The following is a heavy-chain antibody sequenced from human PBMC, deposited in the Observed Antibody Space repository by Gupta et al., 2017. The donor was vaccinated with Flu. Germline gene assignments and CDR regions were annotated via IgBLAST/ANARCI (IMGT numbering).Heavy chain of an antibody. V-gene: IGHV4-34*01. D-gene: IGHD3-22*01. Sequence: QVQLQQWGAGLLQPSETLSLTCAVYGGSFSGYSWSWIRQPPGKGLEWIGEINHSGSTNYNPSLKSRVTISVDTSKNQFSLKLSSVTAADTAVYYCATTYYYDSSGYYPSWFDPWGQGTLVTVSS. CDR2: INHSGST. CDR3: ATTYYYDSSGYYPSWFDP. J-gene: IGHJ5*02. CDR1: GGSFSGYS.